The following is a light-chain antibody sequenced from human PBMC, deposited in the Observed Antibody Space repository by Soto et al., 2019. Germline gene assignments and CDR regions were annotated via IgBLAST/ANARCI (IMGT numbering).Light chain of an antibody. J-gene: IGLJ2*01. Sequence: QSALTQPASVSGSPGQSITISCTGTSSAVGGYNYVSWYQQHPGKAPKVMIYDVSKRPSGVSNRFSGSKSGNTASLTIFGLQVEDEADYYCSSYTSTSTRVVFGGGTKLTVL. CDR3: SSYTSTSTRVV. CDR1: SSAVGGYNY. CDR2: DVS. V-gene: IGLV2-14*03.